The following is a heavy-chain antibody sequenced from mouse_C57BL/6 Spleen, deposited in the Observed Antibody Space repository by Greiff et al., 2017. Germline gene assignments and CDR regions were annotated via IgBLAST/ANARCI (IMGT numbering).Heavy chain of an antibody. CDR1: GYSITSGYY. D-gene: IGHD1-1*01. CDR2: ISYDGSN. CDR3: AREDYGSSYGSFDY. V-gene: IGHV3-6*01. Sequence: EVKLMESGPGLVKPSQSLSLTCSVTGYSITSGYYWNWIRQFPGNKLEWMGYISYDGSNNYNPSLKNRISITRDTSKNQFFLKLNSVTTEDTATYYCAREDYGSSYGSFDYWGQGTTLTVSS. J-gene: IGHJ2*01.